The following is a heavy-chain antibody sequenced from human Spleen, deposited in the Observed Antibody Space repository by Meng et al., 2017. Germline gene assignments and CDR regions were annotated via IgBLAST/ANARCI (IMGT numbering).Heavy chain of an antibody. V-gene: IGHV1-69*13. CDR2: INAVFGTT. CDR1: GGIFSNYV. Sequence: SVKVSCKALGGIFSNYVIGWVRQAPGQGLEWMGGINAVFGTTNYAQKFQDRVTITSDESTSTVYMELTRLTSEVTAVYFCARKAGNCISTTCYSLDYWGQGTLVTVSS. CDR3: ARKAGNCISTTCYSLDY. D-gene: IGHD2-2*01. J-gene: IGHJ4*02.